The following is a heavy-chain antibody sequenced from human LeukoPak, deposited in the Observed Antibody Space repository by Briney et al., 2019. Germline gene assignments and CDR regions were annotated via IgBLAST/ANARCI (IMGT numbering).Heavy chain of an antibody. CDR3: AKDLTTVTSQGDY. V-gene: IGHV3-30*18. D-gene: IGHD4-17*01. Sequence: GGSLRLSCAASGFTFNSYGMHWVRQAPGKGLEWVAVIVHDGNNKYYADSVKGRFTISRDNSKNTLYLQMNSLRAEDTAVYYCAKDLTTVTSQGDYWGQGTLVTVSS. CDR2: IVHDGNNK. CDR1: GFTFNSYG. J-gene: IGHJ4*02.